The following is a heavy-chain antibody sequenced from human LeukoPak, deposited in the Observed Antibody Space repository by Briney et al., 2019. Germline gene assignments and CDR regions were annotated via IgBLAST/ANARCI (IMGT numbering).Heavy chain of an antibody. CDR1: GFTFSSYA. CDR2: ISGSGGST. J-gene: IGHJ4*02. V-gene: IGHV3-23*01. D-gene: IGHD3-22*01. CDR3: AKVAYYYDSSGYYDY. Sequence: GGSLRLSCAASGFTFSSYAMSWVRQAPGKGLEWVSAISGSGGSTYYADSVKGRFTISRDNSKNTLYLQMNSLGAEDTAVYYCAKVAYYYDSSGYYDYWGQGTLVTVSS.